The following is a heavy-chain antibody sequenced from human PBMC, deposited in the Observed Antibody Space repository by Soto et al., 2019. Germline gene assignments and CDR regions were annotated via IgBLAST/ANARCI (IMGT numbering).Heavy chain of an antibody. CDR1: GFTFSSYS. CDR3: AKTAGAVAGTVYGY. V-gene: IGHV3-21*04. D-gene: IGHD6-19*01. CDR2: ISSSSSYI. J-gene: IGHJ4*02. Sequence: EVQLVESGGGLVKPGGSLRLSCAASGFTFSSYSMNWVRQAPGKGLEWVSSISSSSSYIYYADSVKGRFTVSRDNSKNTLYLQMNSLRAEDTAVYHCAKTAGAVAGTVYGYWGQGTLVTVSS.